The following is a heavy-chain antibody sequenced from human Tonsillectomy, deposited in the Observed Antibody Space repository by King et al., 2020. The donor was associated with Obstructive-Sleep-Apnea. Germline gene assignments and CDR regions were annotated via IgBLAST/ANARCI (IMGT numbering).Heavy chain of an antibody. CDR2: IYPGDSDT. CDR3: ARRYYYGSGSYYNYYFDH. Sequence: VQLVQSGAEVKKPGKSLKISCKGSGYSFTSYWIGWVRQMPGKGLEWMGIIYPGDSDTRYSPLFQGQVTSSADKSISTAYLQWSSLKASDTAMFYCARRYYYGSGSYYNYYFDHWGQGTLVTVSS. J-gene: IGHJ4*02. CDR1: GYSFTSYW. D-gene: IGHD3-10*01. V-gene: IGHV5-51*01.